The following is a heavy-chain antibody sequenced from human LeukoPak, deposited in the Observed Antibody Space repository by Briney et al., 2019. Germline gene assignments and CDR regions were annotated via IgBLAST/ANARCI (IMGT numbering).Heavy chain of an antibody. Sequence: SETLSLTCTVSGYSISSGYYWGWIRQPPGKGLEWIGSIYHSGSTYYNPSLKSRVTISVDTSKNQFSLKLSSVTAADTAVYYCARRLGYSYVDYWGQGTLVTVSS. J-gene: IGHJ4*02. CDR1: GYSISSGYY. D-gene: IGHD5-18*01. CDR3: ARRLGYSYVDY. CDR2: IYHSGST. V-gene: IGHV4-38-2*02.